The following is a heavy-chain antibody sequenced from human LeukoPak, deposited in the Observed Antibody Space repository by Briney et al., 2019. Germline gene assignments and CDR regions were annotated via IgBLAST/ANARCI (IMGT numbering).Heavy chain of an antibody. D-gene: IGHD6-19*01. CDR1: GFTFDDYA. CDR3: ARLMKAVAATRGYYYGMDV. V-gene: IGHV3-9*01. J-gene: IGHJ6*02. Sequence: PGGSLRLSCAASGFTFDDYAMHWVRQAPGKGLEWVSGISWNSGSIGYADSVKGRFTISRDNAKNSLYLQMNSLRAEDTAIYYCARLMKAVAATRGYYYGMDVWGQGTTVTVSS. CDR2: ISWNSGSI.